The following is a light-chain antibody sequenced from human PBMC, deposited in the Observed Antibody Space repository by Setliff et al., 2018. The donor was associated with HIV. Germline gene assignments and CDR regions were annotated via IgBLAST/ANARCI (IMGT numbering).Light chain of an antibody. CDR1: SSDVGRYNL. V-gene: IGLV2-23*01. Sequence: QSALTQPASVSGSPGQSITISCTGTSSDVGRYNLVSWYRQHPGKAPKLMIYQATKRPSGVSNRFSGSKSGSTASLTISGLQAEDEADYYCCSNTGSNTYVFGTGTKVTVL. CDR3: CSNTGSNTYV. J-gene: IGLJ1*01. CDR2: QAT.